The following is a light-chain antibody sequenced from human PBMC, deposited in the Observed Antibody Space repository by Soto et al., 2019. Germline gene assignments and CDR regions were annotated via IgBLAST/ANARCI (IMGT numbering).Light chain of an antibody. CDR2: DAS. Sequence: EIVLTQSPCTLSLSSGESATLSCSASQSVSSSYLAWYKQKPGLAPRLPIYDASSRATGIQERLSGSGSGTAFTLTISRLEPEEFAVYYCQQYGSSPWTFGQGTKVDI. CDR3: QQYGSSPWT. V-gene: IGKV3D-20*01. CDR1: QSVSSSY. J-gene: IGKJ1*01.